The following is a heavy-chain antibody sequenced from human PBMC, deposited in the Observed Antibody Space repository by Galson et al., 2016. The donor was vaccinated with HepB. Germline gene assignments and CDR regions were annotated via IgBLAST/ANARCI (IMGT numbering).Heavy chain of an antibody. Sequence: SLRLSCAVSGFSVSQNYMTWVRQAPGKGLEWLSVIYSGNNAYYAASVKGRFTISRDNFRNTLHLQINSLRAEDTAVYYCARAGSRVGFYLRFGFVDSWGQGTLVTVSS. CDR2: IYSGNNA. J-gene: IGHJ4*02. V-gene: IGHV3-53*01. D-gene: IGHD3-22*01. CDR1: GFSVSQNY. CDR3: ARAGSRVGFYLRFGFVDS.